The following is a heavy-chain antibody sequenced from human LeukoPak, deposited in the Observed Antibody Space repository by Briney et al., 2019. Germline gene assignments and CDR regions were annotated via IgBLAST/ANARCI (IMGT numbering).Heavy chain of an antibody. V-gene: IGHV4-4*02. D-gene: IGHD6-19*01. CDR3: AAAHSSGWIVY. J-gene: IGHJ4*02. CDR2: IYHSGST. CDR1: GGSISSSNW. Sequence: TSETLSLTCAVFGGSISSSNWWSWVRQPPGKGLEWIGEIYHSGSTNYNPSLKSRVTISVDMSKNQFSLKLSSVTAADTAVYYCAAAHSSGWIVYWGQGTLVTVSS.